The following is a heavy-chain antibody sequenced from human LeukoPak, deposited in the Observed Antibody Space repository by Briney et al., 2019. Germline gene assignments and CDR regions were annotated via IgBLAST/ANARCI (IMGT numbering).Heavy chain of an antibody. CDR1: GGSITSSSYY. J-gene: IGHJ4*02. D-gene: IGHD3/OR15-3a*01. CDR3: ARQTGSGLFILP. Sequence: PSETLSLTCTVSGGSITSSSYYWVWIRQPPGKGLEWIGSIYYSGNTYYNASLKSQVSISIDTSKNQFSLKVTSVTAADTAVYYCARQTGSGLFILPGGQGTLVTVSS. V-gene: IGHV4-39*01. CDR2: IYYSGNT.